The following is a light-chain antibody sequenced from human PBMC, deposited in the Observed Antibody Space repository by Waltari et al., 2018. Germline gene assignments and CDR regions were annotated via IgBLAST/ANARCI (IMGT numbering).Light chain of an antibody. CDR3: QQYNSYPWT. J-gene: IGKJ1*01. Sequence: DIQMTQSPSTLSASVGDRVTITCRASQSISSWLAWYQQKPGKAPKLLIYKAYSLESGVPSRFSGSRSGTEFTLTISSLQPDDFATYYCQQYNSYPWTFGQGTKVEIK. V-gene: IGKV1-5*03. CDR1: QSISSW. CDR2: KAY.